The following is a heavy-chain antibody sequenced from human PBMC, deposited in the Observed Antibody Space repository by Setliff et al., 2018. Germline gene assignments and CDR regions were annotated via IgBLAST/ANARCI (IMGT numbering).Heavy chain of an antibody. CDR3: TTGPRDSRNYLNWFNP. J-gene: IGHJ5*02. CDR2: IKSSLEGATS. D-gene: IGHD4-4*01. V-gene: IGHV3-15*01. CDR1: GITFKNAW. Sequence: PWGSLRLSCSVSGITFKNAWMTWVRQAPGKGPEWVGRIKSSLEGATSDYGAPAKGRFTISRDDSKNMIFLHMNNLKTEDTGFYYCTTGPRDSRNYLNWFNPWGQGTLVTVSS.